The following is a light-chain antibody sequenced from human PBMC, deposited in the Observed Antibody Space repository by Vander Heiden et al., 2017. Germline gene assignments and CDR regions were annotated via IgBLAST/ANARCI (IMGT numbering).Light chain of an antibody. CDR1: NIGSKS. CDR2: DDS. V-gene: IGLV3-21*02. CDR3: QVWDSSSDHVV. J-gene: IGLJ2*01. Sequence: YVLTQPPPLSVAPGQTARITWGGNNIGSKSVHWYQRKPGQAPVLVVYDDSDRPSGIPERFSGSNSGNTATLTISRVEAGDEADYYCQVWDSSSDHVVFGGGTKLTVL.